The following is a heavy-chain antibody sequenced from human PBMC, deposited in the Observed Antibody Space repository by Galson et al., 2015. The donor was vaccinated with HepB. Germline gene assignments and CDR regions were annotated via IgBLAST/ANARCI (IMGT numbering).Heavy chain of an antibody. Sequence: SVKVSCKASGYTFTSYYMHWVRQAPGQGLEWMGIINPSGGSTSYAQKFQGRVTMTRDTSTSTVYMELSSLRSEDTAVYYCARDAKSIVVVPAAIDIFDYWGQGTLVTVSS. J-gene: IGHJ4*02. D-gene: IGHD2-2*01. CDR2: INPSGGST. CDR3: ARDAKSIVVVPAAIDIFDY. CDR1: GYTFTSYY. V-gene: IGHV1-46*01.